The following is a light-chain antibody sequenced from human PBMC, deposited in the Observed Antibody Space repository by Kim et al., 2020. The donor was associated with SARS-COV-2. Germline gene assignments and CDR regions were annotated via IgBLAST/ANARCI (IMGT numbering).Light chain of an antibody. CDR2: EDS. CDR3: QAWDSSTEV. J-gene: IGLJ2*01. Sequence: GPPEQAGSTTCAGNKLGDNDACWQQKKRGQSPVVVIYEDSRRPSGIPERFAGSNSGKAATLTSSGTEAMDEDDYYCQAWDSSTEVFGGGTKLTVL. CDR1: KLGDND. V-gene: IGLV3-1*01.